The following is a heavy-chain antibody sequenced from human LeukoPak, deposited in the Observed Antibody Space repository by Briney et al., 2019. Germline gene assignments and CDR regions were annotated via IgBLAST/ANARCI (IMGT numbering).Heavy chain of an antibody. CDR1: GGSFSGYY. CDR3: ARELTSGWYLLDY. J-gene: IGHJ4*02. CDR2: IYSSGST. V-gene: IGHV4-4*07. Sequence: PSETLSLTCAVYGGSFSGYYWNWIRQPAGKGLEWIGRIYSSGSTNYNPSLKSRLTMSMDTSKNQFSLKLSSVTAADTAVYYCARELTSGWYLLDYWGQGTLVTVSS. D-gene: IGHD6-19*01.